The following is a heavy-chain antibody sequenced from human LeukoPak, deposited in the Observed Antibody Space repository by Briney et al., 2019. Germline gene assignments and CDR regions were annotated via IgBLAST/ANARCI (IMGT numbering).Heavy chain of an antibody. D-gene: IGHD6-13*01. J-gene: IGHJ6*02. CDR2: INTNTGNP. Sequence: GASVKVSCKASGYTFTSYAMNWVRQAPGQGLEWMGWINTNTGNPTYAQGFTGRFVFSLDTSVSTAYLQISSLKAEDTAVYYCAREGSSSWYSYCGMDVWGQGTTVTVSS. V-gene: IGHV7-4-1*02. CDR1: GYTFTSYA. CDR3: AREGSSSWYSYCGMDV.